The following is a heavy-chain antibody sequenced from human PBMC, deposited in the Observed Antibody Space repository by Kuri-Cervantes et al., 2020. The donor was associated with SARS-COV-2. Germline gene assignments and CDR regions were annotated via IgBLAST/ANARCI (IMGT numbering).Heavy chain of an antibody. D-gene: IGHD1-1*01. CDR3: VRDGDHWNFDY. V-gene: IGHV3-21*06. Sequence: GESLKISCAASGFTFSSYSMNWVRQAPGKGLEWVSSISSSSSCIYYADSVKGRFTVSRDNAKNSLYLQMNSLRAEDTAVYYCVRDGDHWNFDYWGQGTLVTVSS. J-gene: IGHJ4*02. CDR2: ISSSSSCI. CDR1: GFTFSSYS.